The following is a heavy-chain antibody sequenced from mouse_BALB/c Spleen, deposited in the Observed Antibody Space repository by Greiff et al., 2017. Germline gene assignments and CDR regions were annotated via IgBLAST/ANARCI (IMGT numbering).Heavy chain of an antibody. V-gene: IGHV1S127*01. J-gene: IGHJ3*01. CDR2: IDPSDSYT. Sequence: VQLQQPGAELVKPGASVKMSCKASGYTFTSYWMHWVKQRPGQGLEWIGVIDPSDSYTSYNQKFKGKATLTVDTSSSTAYMQLSSLTSEDSAVYYCSLIYYYGSSSWFAYWGQGTLVTVSA. CDR3: SLIYYYGSSSWFAY. CDR1: GYTFTSYW. D-gene: IGHD1-1*01.